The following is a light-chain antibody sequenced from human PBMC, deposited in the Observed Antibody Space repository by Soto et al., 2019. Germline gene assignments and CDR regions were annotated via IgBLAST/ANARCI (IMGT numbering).Light chain of an antibody. Sequence: QSVLTQPASVSGSPGQSITISCTGTSSDVGGYNYVSWYQHHPGKAPKLMIYEVSNRPSGVSNRFSGSKSGNSASLTISGLQAEDEADYYCSSYTSSSTPCVFGTGTRSPS. CDR1: SSDVGGYNY. J-gene: IGLJ1*01. V-gene: IGLV2-14*01. CDR2: EVS. CDR3: SSYTSSSTPCV.